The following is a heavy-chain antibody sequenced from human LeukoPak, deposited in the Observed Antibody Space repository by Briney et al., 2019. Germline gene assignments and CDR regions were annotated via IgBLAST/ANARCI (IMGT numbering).Heavy chain of an antibody. D-gene: IGHD3-10*01. V-gene: IGHV3-7*04. CDR1: GGSISSGDYY. Sequence: ETLSLTCTVSGGSISSGDYYWSWVRQAPGKGLEWVASIKEDGSDKYYVESVKGRFTISRENARNSLYLQMNSLRAEDTAVYYCARVLWFGGIYYFDYWGQGTLVTVSS. CDR3: ARVLWFGGIYYFDY. J-gene: IGHJ4*02. CDR2: IKEDGSDK.